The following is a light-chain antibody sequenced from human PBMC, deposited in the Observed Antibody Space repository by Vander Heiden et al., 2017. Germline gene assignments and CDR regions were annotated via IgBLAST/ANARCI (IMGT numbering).Light chain of an antibody. J-gene: IGKJ1*01. Sequence: DIVMSRSPDSLPLSLGERATINCKSSKSVLYSSNNKNYLAWYQQKPGQPPKLLIYWASTRESGVPDRFSGSGYGTDANLTISSLQAEDVAVYYGKQYHRTPPTFGQGTKVEIK. CDR1: KSVLYSSNNKNY. CDR2: WAS. CDR3: KQYHRTPPT. V-gene: IGKV4-1*01.